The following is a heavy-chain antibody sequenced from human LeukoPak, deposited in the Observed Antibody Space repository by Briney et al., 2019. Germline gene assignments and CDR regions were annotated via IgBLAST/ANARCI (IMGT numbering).Heavy chain of an antibody. CDR1: GFTVSSNY. CDR2: IYSGGST. J-gene: IGHJ6*02. CDR3: ASPRAAAKGNYYYYGMDV. V-gene: IGHV3-53*01. D-gene: IGHD6-13*01. Sequence: GGSLTLSCAASGFTVSSNYMSWLRQAPGKGLEWVSVIYSGGSTYYADSVKGRFTISRDNSKNTLYLQMNSLRAEDTAVYYCASPRAAAKGNYYYYGMDVWGQGTTVTVSS.